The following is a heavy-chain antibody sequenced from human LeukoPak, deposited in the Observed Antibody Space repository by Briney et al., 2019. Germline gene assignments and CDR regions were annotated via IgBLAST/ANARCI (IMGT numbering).Heavy chain of an antibody. Sequence: PSETLSLTCTVSGYSIRSGFYWGWIRQPPGKGLEWIGNIYHSGITYYTPSLKSRVTIPVDTSKNQFYLKLSSVTAADTAVYYCARAVGYFDWLPLFDYWGQGTLVTVSS. CDR1: GYSIRSGFY. J-gene: IGHJ4*02. V-gene: IGHV4-38-2*02. CDR3: ARAVGYFDWLPLFDY. D-gene: IGHD3-9*01. CDR2: IYHSGIT.